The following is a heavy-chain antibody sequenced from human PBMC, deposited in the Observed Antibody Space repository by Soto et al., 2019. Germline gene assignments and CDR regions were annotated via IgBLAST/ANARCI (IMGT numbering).Heavy chain of an antibody. J-gene: IGHJ1*01. CDR3: AKDPPPSLMVHATTHDF. V-gene: IGHV3-23*01. D-gene: IGHD2-8*01. CDR1: GVCFVNYA. CDR2: LSGSGTST. Sequence: PGGSLRLSCAVSGVCFVNYAMNWVRQAPGEGLEWVSGLSGSGTSTYYADSVKGRFTISIDNSRDTLFLQMNSLTADDTAVYYCAKDPPPSLMVHATTHDFWSQGVLVIVSS.